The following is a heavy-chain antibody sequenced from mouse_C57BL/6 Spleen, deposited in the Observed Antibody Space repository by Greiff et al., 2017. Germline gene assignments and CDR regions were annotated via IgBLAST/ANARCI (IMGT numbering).Heavy chain of an antibody. J-gene: IGHJ1*03. D-gene: IGHD2-3*01. Sequence: QVTLKVSGPGILQPSQTLSLTCSFSGFSLSTSNMGIGWIRQPSGKGLEWLAHIWWNDDKYYNPSLKSRLTISKDTSNNQVFLKINSVDTADTATYYCAQMGWLLRNFDVWGTGTTVTVSS. CDR3: AQMGWLLRNFDV. CDR1: GFSLSTSNMG. CDR2: IWWNDDK. V-gene: IGHV8-5*01.